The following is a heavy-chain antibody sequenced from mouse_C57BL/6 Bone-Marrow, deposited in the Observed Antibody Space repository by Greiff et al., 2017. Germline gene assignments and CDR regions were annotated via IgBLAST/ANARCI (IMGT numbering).Heavy chain of an antibody. CDR1: GFTFSSYG. CDR2: ISSGGSYT. Sequence: EVQLVESGGDLVKPGASLKLSCAASGFTFSSYGMSWVRQTPDKRLEWVATISSGGSYTYYPDSLKGRFTLSRDNAKNTPYLQLSSLKSEDTAMYYSAREGFDYWGQGTPLTLSS. J-gene: IGHJ2*01. V-gene: IGHV5-6*01. CDR3: AREGFDY.